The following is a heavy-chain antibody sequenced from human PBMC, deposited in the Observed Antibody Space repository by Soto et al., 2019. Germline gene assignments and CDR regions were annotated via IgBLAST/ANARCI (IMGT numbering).Heavy chain of an antibody. V-gene: IGHV1-2*04. Sequence: ASVKVSCKASGYTFTGYYMHWVRQAPGQGLEWMGWINPNSGGTNYAQKFQGWVTMTRDTSISTAYMELSRLRSDDTAVYYCAREPSPLLGISRYYYGMDVWGQGTTVTVSS. CDR3: AREPSPLLGISRYYYGMDV. J-gene: IGHJ6*02. CDR1: GYTFTGYY. CDR2: INPNSGGT. D-gene: IGHD7-27*01.